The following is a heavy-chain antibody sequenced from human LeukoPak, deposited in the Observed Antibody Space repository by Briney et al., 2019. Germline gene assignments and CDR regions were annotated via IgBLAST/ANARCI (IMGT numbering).Heavy chain of an antibody. Sequence: SQTLSLTCTVSGGSISSGDYYWGWIRQPPGKGLEWIGYIYYSGSTYYNPSLKSRVTISVDTSKNQFSLKLSSVTAADTAVYYCARDVTYNDFWSGYSWFDPWGQGTLVTVSS. D-gene: IGHD3-3*01. CDR2: IYYSGST. J-gene: IGHJ5*02. V-gene: IGHV4-30-4*08. CDR3: ARDVTYNDFWSGYSWFDP. CDR1: GGSISSGDYY.